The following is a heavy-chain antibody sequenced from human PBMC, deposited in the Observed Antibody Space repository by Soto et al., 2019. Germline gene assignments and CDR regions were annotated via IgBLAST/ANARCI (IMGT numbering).Heavy chain of an antibody. V-gene: IGHV1-69*13. J-gene: IGHJ4*02. Sequence: SVKVSCKASGGSFSNYAISWVRQAPGQGLEWMGGITPIFGRANYAQKFQGRVTITADESTSTAYMELSSLRSEDTAIYYCARGWSYDILTGFYYWGQGTLVTVSS. CDR3: ARGWSYDILTGFYY. CDR1: GGSFSNYA. CDR2: ITPIFGRA. D-gene: IGHD3-9*01.